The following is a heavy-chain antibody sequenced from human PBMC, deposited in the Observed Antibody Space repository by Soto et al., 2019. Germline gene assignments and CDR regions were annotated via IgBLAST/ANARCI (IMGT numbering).Heavy chain of an antibody. V-gene: IGHV4-61*08. J-gene: IGHJ6*02. CDR2: IYYSGAT. D-gene: IGHD2-8*02. CDR1: GDFISVSGDSNYHHY. Sequence: SETLSHTCTVSGDFISVSGDSNYHHYWGWVRQPPGKGLEWLGSIYYSGATNYNPSLKSRVTMSADTSKNKVSLNLSSVTAAETAIYYCARAIFYWCTDYYYLLDFRGQGTTV. CDR3: ARAIFYWCTDYYYLLDF.